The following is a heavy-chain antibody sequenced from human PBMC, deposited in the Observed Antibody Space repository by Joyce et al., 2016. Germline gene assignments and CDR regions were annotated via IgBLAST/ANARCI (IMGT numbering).Heavy chain of an antibody. V-gene: IGHV3-11*01. CDR2: NSGTSRTT. J-gene: IGHJ3*01. CDR1: GFTFSDHY. CDR3: AREWADRSAFDY. Sequence: QVQLVESGGGLVKTGGSLRLSCTASGFTFSDHYMIWIRQDPGKGLEWLSYNSGTSRTTKYADSVKGRFRISRDNDKNSLYLQMNNLRAEDTAFYYCAREWADRSAFDYWGQGTMVTVSS. D-gene: IGHD3-16*02.